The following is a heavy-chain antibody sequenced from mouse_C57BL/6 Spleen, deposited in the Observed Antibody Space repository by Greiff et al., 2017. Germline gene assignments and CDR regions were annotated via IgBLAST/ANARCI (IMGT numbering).Heavy chain of an antibody. CDR2: FYPGSGSI. J-gene: IGHJ3*01. D-gene: IGHD3-1*01. Sequence: VQLQQSGAELVKPGASVKLSCKASGYTFTEYTIHWVKQRSGQGLEWIGWFYPGSGSIKYNEKFKDTATLTAYKSSSTVYMRRRRLTSEDSAVYFCARSEEAGTAVAYWGQGTLVTVSA. V-gene: IGHV1-62-2*01. CDR3: ARSEEAGTAVAY. CDR1: GYTFTEYT.